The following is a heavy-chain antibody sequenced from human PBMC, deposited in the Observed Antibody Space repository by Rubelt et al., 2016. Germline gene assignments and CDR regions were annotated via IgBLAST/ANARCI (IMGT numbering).Heavy chain of an antibody. V-gene: IGHV4-59*01. Sequence: QVQLQESGPGLVKPSETLSLTCTVSGGSISSYYWSWIRQPPVKGLEWIGYIYYSGSTNYNPAPKSRVTISVDTSKNPSSLKRRLVTAAETAVYYCAREGALGWELTWWYFDLWGRGTLVTVSS. CDR1: GGSISSYY. D-gene: IGHD1-26*01. J-gene: IGHJ2*01. CDR3: AREGALGWELTWWYFDL. CDR2: IYYSGST.